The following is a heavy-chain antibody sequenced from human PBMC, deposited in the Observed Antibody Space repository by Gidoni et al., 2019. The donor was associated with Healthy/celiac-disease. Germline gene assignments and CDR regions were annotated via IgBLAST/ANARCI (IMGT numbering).Heavy chain of an antibody. CDR1: GFTFSSYA. J-gene: IGHJ4*02. D-gene: IGHD1-7*01. V-gene: IGHV3-30-3*01. CDR2: LSYDVRNK. CDR3: ARDLLASGTTADY. Sequence: QVQLVESGGGVVQPGRSLRLSCAASGFTFSSYAMHWVRQAPGKGLEWVAVLSYDVRNKYYADSVKGRFTISRDNSKNTLYLQMNSLRAEDTAVYYCARDLLASGTTADYWGQGTLVTVSS.